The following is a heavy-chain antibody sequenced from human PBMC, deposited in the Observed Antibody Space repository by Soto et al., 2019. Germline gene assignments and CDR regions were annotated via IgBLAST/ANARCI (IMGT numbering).Heavy chain of an antibody. V-gene: IGHV3-23*01. CDR1: GFTFSSYA. Sequence: GGSLRLSCAASGFTFSSYAMSWVRQAPGKGLEWVSAISGSGGSTYYADSVKGRFTISRDNSKNTLYLQMNSLRAEDTAVYYCARPPTPTTVVTQLYYFDYWGQGTLVTVSS. D-gene: IGHD4-17*01. CDR2: ISGSGGST. J-gene: IGHJ4*02. CDR3: ARPPTPTTVVTQLYYFDY.